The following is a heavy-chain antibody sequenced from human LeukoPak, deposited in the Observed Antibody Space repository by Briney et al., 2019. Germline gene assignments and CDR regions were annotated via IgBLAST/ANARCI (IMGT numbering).Heavy chain of an antibody. D-gene: IGHD5-12*01. CDR2: IKSKVDGRTT. CDR3: IADIPPPRGYDYPFDY. Sequence: GGSLRLSCAASGFTFSSYWMSWVRQAPGKGLECVGRIKSKVDGRTTDYAAPVKGRFTISRDDSKNMLYLQMDSLKSEDTGVYYCIADIPPPRGYDYPFDYWGQGTLVTVSS. V-gene: IGHV3-15*01. CDR1: GFTFSSYW. J-gene: IGHJ4*02.